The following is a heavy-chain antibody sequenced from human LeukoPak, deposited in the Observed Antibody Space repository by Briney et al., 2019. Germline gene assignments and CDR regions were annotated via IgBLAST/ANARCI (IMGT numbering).Heavy chain of an antibody. V-gene: IGHV3-23*01. D-gene: IGHD3-22*01. Sequence: GGSLRLSCAASGFTFSGYAMSWVRQAPGKGLEWVSTVSGSGGSTYYADSVKGRFTISRDNSKNTLYLQMNSLRAEDTAVYYCAKQGYYDSSGYLRGDYGMDVWGQGTTVTVSS. CDR2: VSGSGGST. CDR3: AKQGYYDSSGYLRGDYGMDV. J-gene: IGHJ6*02. CDR1: GFTFSGYA.